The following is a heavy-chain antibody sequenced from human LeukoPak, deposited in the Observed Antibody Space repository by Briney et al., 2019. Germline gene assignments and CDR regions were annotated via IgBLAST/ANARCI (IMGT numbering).Heavy chain of an antibody. CDR2: IKQDGSEK. CDR1: GFTLSSYW. Sequence: GGSLRLSCAASGFTLSSYWMSWVRQAPGKGLGWVANIKQDGSEKYYVDSVKGRFTISRDNAKNSLYLQMNSLRAEDTAVYYCARDRYYYDSSGSDAFDIWGQGTMVTVSS. V-gene: IGHV3-7*01. D-gene: IGHD3-22*01. CDR3: ARDRYYYDSSGSDAFDI. J-gene: IGHJ3*02.